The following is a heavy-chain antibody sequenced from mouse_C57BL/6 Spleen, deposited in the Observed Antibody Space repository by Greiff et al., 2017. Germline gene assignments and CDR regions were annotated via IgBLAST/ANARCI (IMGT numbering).Heavy chain of an antibody. CDR3: ARSSGKGAIDY. V-gene: IGHV1-69*01. D-gene: IGHD3-2*02. CDR1: GYTFTSYW. Sequence: QVQLQQPGAELVMPGASVKLSCKASGYTFTSYWMHWVKQRPGQGLEWIGESDPSDSDTNYNQKFKGKSTLTVDKSSSTAYMQLSRLASEDSAVYYCARSSGKGAIDYWGQGTSVTVSS. J-gene: IGHJ4*01. CDR2: SDPSDSDT.